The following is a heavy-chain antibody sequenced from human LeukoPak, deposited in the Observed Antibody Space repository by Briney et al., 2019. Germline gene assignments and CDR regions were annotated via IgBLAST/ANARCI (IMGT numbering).Heavy chain of an antibody. Sequence: GGSLRLSCAASGFTFSSYSMNWVRQAPGKGLEWVAVIWYDGSNKYYAESVKGRFTVSRDNSKNTLYLQMDSLRAEDTAVYYCAKGSTISRPYYFDYWGQGTLVTVS. CDR2: IWYDGSNK. D-gene: IGHD2/OR15-2a*01. J-gene: IGHJ4*02. V-gene: IGHV3-33*08. CDR1: GFTFSSYS. CDR3: AKGSTISRPYYFDY.